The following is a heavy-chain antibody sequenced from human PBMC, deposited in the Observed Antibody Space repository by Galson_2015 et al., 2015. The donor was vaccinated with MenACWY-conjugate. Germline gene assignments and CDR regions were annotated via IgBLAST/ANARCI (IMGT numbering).Heavy chain of an antibody. D-gene: IGHD4/OR15-4a*01. J-gene: IGHJ4*02. CDR3: AKADKQTCYGATCYYFDS. CDR1: GFTFSTYA. V-gene: IGHV3-23*01. Sequence: SLRLSCAASGFTFSTYAISWVRRAPGKGLGWVSTIRGVIGTTYQADSVKGRFTISRDDSKNTLYLQMNNLRAEDTALYICAKADKQTCYGATCYYFDSWGQGTLVTVSS. CDR2: IRGVIGTT.